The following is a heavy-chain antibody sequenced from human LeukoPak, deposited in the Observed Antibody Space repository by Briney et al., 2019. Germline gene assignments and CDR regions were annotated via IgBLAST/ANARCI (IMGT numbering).Heavy chain of an antibody. CDR1: GFTVSSNY. V-gene: IGHV3-66*01. Sequence: GGSLRLPCAASGFTVSSNYMSWVRQAPGKGLEWVSVTYSGGSTYYADSVKGRFTISRDNSKNTLYLQMNSLRAEDTAVYYCARVAVNIVVSNGAFDIWGQGTMVTVSS. J-gene: IGHJ3*02. D-gene: IGHD2-2*01. CDR3: ARVAVNIVVSNGAFDI. CDR2: TYSGGST.